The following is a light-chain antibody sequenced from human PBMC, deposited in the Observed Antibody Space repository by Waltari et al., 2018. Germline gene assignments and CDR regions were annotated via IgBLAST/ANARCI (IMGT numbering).Light chain of an antibody. CDR1: KSVSSSY. CDR2: GAS. CDR3: QQYGSSPYT. Sequence: EIVLTKSPGTLSLSPGERATFSCRASKSVSSSYLAWYQQKPGQAPRLLIYGASSRATGIPDRFSGSGSGTDFTLTISRLEPEDFAVYYCQQYGSSPYTFGQGTKLEI. V-gene: IGKV3-20*01. J-gene: IGKJ2*01.